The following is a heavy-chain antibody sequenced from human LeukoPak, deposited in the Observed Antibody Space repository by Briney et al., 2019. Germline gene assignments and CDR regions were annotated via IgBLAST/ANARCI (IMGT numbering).Heavy chain of an antibody. CDR2: ISWNSGSI. Sequence: PGGSLRLSCAASGFTFDDYAMHWVRQAPGKGLEWVSGISWNSGSIGYADSVKGRFTISRDNAKNSLYLQMNSLRAEDMALYYCAKGLYSSSSGLHYWGQGTLVTVSS. D-gene: IGHD6-13*01. CDR3: AKGLYSSSSGLHY. J-gene: IGHJ4*02. CDR1: GFTFDDYA. V-gene: IGHV3-9*03.